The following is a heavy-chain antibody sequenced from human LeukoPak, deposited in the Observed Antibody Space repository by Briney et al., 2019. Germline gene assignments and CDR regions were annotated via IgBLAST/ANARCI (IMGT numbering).Heavy chain of an antibody. CDR2: INPHSGVT. V-gene: IGHV1-2*02. CDR3: ARDQVAATSAHNFDY. J-gene: IGHJ4*02. CDR1: VYTFTVYY. Sequence: ASVKVSFKASVYTFTVYYFHWGRHAPGQGLEWMGWINPHSGVTTFPQKFQGRVTMTMDTSISTTYMELSRLRSDDTAVYYCARDQVAATSAHNFDYWGQGTLVTVSS. D-gene: IGHD2-15*01.